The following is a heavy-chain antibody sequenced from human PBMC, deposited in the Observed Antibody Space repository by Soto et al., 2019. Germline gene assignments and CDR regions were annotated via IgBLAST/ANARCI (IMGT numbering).Heavy chain of an antibody. V-gene: IGHV3-30-3*01. D-gene: IGHD6-19*01. J-gene: IGHJ4*02. CDR3: ARDRVAEEQWLEFDY. Sequence: GGSLRLSCAASGFTFSSYAMHWVRQAPGKGLEWVAVISYDGSNKYYADSVKGRFTISRDNSKNTLYLQMNSLRAEDTAVYYCARDRVAEEQWLEFDYWGQGTMVTVSS. CDR1: GFTFSSYA. CDR2: ISYDGSNK.